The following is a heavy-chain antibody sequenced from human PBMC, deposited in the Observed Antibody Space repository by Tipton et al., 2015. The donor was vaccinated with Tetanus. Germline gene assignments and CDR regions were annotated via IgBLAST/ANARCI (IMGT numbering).Heavy chain of an antibody. V-gene: IGHV4-59*12. CDR3: VRAPYNSPGKYYFDY. D-gene: IGHD1-1*01. Sequence: TLSLTCNVSGDSIKKYYWSWIRQPPGKGLEWIGYTFYSDINNYNPSLRSRATLSIDRSKNQFSLRLTSVTAADTAIYYCVRAPYNSPGKYYFDYWGQGTLVTVSS. CDR2: TFYSDIN. CDR1: GDSIKKYY. J-gene: IGHJ4*02.